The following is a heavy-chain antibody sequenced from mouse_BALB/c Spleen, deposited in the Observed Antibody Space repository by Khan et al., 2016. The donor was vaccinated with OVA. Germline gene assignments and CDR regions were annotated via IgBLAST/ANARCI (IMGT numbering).Heavy chain of an antibody. CDR2: INYSGGT. CDR1: GYSITRDYA. V-gene: IGHV3-2*02. Sequence: EVKLEESGPGLVKPSQSLSLTCTVTGYSITRDYAWNWIRQFPGNKLEWMGYINYSGGTSYTPSLKSRISITRDTPKNQFFLQLNSVTTEDTATYYCVRGRAYWGQGTLVTVSA. J-gene: IGHJ3*01. CDR3: VRGRAY. D-gene: IGHD3-3*01.